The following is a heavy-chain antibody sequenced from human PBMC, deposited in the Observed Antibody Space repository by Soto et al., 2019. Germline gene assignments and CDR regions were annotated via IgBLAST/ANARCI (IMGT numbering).Heavy chain of an antibody. J-gene: IGHJ6*02. Sequence: PGGSLRLSCAASGFTISSNYMSWVRQAPGKGLEWVSVIYSGGSTYYADPVKGRFTISRDNSKNTLYLQMNSLRAEDTAVYYCARDAPIAALDGMDVWGQGTTVTVSS. CDR1: GFTISSNY. CDR2: IYSGGST. CDR3: ARDAPIAALDGMDV. D-gene: IGHD6-6*01. V-gene: IGHV3-53*01.